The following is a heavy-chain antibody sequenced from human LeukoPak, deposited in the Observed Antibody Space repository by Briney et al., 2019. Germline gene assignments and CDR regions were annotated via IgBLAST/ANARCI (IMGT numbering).Heavy chain of an antibody. Sequence: SETLSLTCTVSGGSISNYYWGWIRQPPGKGLEWIGSIYYSGSTYYNPSLKSRVTISVDTSKNQFSLKLSSVTAADTAVYYCARHRIRYSGSYKQFDYWGQGTLVTVSS. CDR3: ARHRIRYSGSYKQFDY. J-gene: IGHJ4*02. V-gene: IGHV4-39*01. CDR1: GGSISNYY. CDR2: IYYSGST. D-gene: IGHD1-26*01.